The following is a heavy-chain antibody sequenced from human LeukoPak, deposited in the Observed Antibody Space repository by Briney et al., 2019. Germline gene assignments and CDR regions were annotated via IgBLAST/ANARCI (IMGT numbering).Heavy chain of an antibody. D-gene: IGHD1-1*01. V-gene: IGHV4-59*01. Sequence: SETLSLTCTVSGGSISSYYWNWIRQPPGRGLGWIGYIYYSGSTSYNPSLKSRVTISVDTSKSLFSLRLNSVTAADTAVYYCARDGRATGAFDIWGQGTMVTVSS. CDR1: GGSISSYY. CDR3: ARDGRATGAFDI. CDR2: IYYSGST. J-gene: IGHJ3*02.